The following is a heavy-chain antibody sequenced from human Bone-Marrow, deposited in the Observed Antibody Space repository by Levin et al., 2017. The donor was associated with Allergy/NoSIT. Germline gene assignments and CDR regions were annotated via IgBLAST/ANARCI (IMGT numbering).Heavy chain of an antibody. CDR3: ARLGGGSPYYYYGMDV. V-gene: IGHV4-59*08. CDR2: IYYSGTT. CDR1: GGSISGYY. D-gene: IGHD3-16*01. Sequence: SEPLSLTCTVSGGSISGYYWSWLRQPPGKGLEWIGYIYYSGTTAYIPSLKSRVTISLDTSNKQFSLTLTSVTAADAAVYYCARLGGGSPYYYYGMDVWGLGTTVTVSS. J-gene: IGHJ6*02.